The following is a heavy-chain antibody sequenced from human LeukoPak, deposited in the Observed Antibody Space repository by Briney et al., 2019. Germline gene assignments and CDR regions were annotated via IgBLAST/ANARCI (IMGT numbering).Heavy chain of an antibody. J-gene: IGHJ4*02. CDR3: TRDLAYGNGGSY. V-gene: IGHV1-69*13. Sequence: GASVKVSCKASGGSFSTNAISWVRQAPGQGLEWMGALIPVFDTGTYSQKFQDRLTITADQSTSTVYMELSSLTSEDTAVYYCTRDLAYGNGGSYWGQGTLVTVSS. CDR2: LIPVFDTG. CDR1: GGSFSTNA. D-gene: IGHD3-16*01.